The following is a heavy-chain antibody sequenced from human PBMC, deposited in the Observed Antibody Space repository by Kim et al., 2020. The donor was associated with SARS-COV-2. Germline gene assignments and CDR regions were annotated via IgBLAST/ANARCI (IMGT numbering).Heavy chain of an antibody. CDR1: GFTFSSYA. Sequence: GGSLRISCAASGFTFSSYAMSWVRQAPGKGLEWVSAISGSGGSTYYADSVKGRFTISRDNSKNTLYLQMNSLRAEDTAVYYCAKDMGRRAAAGPNYYYYGMDVWGQGGTLTISS. D-gene: IGHD6-25*01. J-gene: IGHJ6*02. CDR3: AKDMGRRAAAGPNYYYYGMDV. CDR2: ISGSGGST. V-gene: IGHV3-23*01.